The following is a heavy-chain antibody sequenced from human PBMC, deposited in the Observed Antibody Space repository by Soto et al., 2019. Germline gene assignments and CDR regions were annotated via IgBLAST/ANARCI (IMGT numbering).Heavy chain of an antibody. CDR1: GFTFSNYW. V-gene: IGHV3-7*01. CDR3: AVSLRYWYFDL. D-gene: IGHD3-16*02. Sequence: PGGSLRLSCAASGFTFSNYWISWGRPAPGRGLEWVASIKQDGSEKYYVDSVKCRFPISRDNAKNSLYLQMNILRAEDAAVYYCAVSLRYWYFDLWGRGTLVTVSS. J-gene: IGHJ2*01. CDR2: IKQDGSEK.